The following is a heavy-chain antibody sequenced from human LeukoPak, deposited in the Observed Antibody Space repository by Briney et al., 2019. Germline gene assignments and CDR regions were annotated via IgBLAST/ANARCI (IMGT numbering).Heavy chain of an antibody. J-gene: IGHJ5*02. CDR1: GYSFTSYW. D-gene: IGHD3-10*01. Sequence: GESLQISCKGSGYSFTSYWIGWVGQMPGKGLEWMGIIYPGDSDTRYNPSFQDQVTISADKSISTAYLQWSSLKASDTAMYYCARQRFTMRAYAGNWFDPWGQGTLVTVSS. CDR2: IYPGDSDT. V-gene: IGHV5-51*01. CDR3: ARQRFTMRAYAGNWFDP.